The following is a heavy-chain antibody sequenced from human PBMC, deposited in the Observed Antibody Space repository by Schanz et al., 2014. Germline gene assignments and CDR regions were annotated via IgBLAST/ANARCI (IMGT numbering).Heavy chain of an antibody. CDR2: ISSSGSTI. V-gene: IGHV3-48*04. CDR1: EFSFSSFG. CDR3: AKVAPAATYLDS. J-gene: IGHJ4*02. Sequence: EVQLVESGGGLVQPRGSLRLSCAASEFSFSSFGMNWVRQAPGKGLEWVSYISSSGSTIYYADSVKGRFTISRDNAKNSLYLQMNSLRAEDTAVYYCAKVAPAATYLDSWGLGTLVTVAS. D-gene: IGHD2-2*01.